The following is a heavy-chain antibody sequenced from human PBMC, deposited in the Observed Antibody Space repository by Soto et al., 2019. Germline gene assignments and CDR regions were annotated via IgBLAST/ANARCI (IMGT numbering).Heavy chain of an antibody. D-gene: IGHD2-21*01. Sequence: EVQLEESGGGWVKPGGSLRLSCAASGFTFSNVWMSWVRQAPGKGLEWVGRIKSKTDDEERDYAPPVKGRFTLSRDDSKNTLYLQMNSLKSEDTAVYYCTTSGRERSMVNYFASWGQGTLVTVSS. CDR3: TTSGRERSMVNYFAS. J-gene: IGHJ4*02. CDR2: IKSKTDDEER. V-gene: IGHV3-15*01. CDR1: GFTFSNVW.